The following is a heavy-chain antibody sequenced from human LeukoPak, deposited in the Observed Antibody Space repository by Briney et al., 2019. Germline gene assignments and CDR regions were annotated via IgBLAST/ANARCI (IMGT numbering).Heavy chain of an antibody. D-gene: IGHD6-19*01. CDR1: GYTFTSYG. V-gene: IGHV1-18*01. J-gene: IGHJ4*02. Sequence: ASVKVSCKASGYTFTSYGISWVRQAPGQGLEWMGWISAYNGNTNYAQKLQGRVTMTTDTSTSTAYMELRSLRSDDTAVYYCARDLYSRGWLLPGYWGQGTLVTVSS. CDR2: ISAYNGNT. CDR3: ARDLYSRGWLLPGY.